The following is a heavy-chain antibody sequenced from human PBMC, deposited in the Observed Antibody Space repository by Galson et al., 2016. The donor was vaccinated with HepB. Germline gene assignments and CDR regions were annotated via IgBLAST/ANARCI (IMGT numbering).Heavy chain of an antibody. Sequence: SVKVSCKASGYTFTSYGISWVRQAPGPRLEWMGWISAYSRKTECAQKFQGRLTMTTDTPTSTAYMERTSLRSGYTAVYYCARDDGTSGWDAVRTMNHFDYWGQGTLVTVSS. CDR3: ARDDGTSGWDAVRTMNHFDY. J-gene: IGHJ4*02. V-gene: IGHV1-18*01. CDR1: GYTFTSYG. D-gene: IGHD6-19*01. CDR2: ISAYSRKT.